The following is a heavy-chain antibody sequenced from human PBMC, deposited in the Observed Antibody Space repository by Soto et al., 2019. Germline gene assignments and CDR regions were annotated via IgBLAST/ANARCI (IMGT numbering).Heavy chain of an antibody. V-gene: IGHV1-18*01. J-gene: IGHJ6*02. CDR3: ARVIVGATIYYYGMDV. D-gene: IGHD1-26*01. CDR2: ISAYNGNT. Sequence: ASVKVSCKASGYTFTSYGISWVRQAPGQGLEWMGWISAYNGNTNYAQKLQGRVTMTTDTSTSTAYMELRSLRSDDTAVYYCARVIVGATIYYYGMDVWGQGTTVTVSS. CDR1: GYTFTSYG.